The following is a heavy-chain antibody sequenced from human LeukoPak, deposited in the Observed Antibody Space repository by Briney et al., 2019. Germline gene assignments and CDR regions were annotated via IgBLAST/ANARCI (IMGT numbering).Heavy chain of an antibody. Sequence: ASVNLSCKASLDAFTRYGIRWVWQATGQGLGWKGQLHPYNGDTNYAQKIQGRVTMTAERSTNTAYRQVRGLIFDDAAVFSCATTTATSLPRLYWGQGTLVNV. CDR3: ATTTATSLPRLY. CDR1: LDAFTRYG. D-gene: IGHD6-25*01. V-gene: IGHV1-18*01. J-gene: IGHJ4*02. CDR2: LHPYNGDT.